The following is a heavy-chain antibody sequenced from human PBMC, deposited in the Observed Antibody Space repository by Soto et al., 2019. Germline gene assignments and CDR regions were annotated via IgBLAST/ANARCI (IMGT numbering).Heavy chain of an antibody. CDR3: AKISRSWYEIDY. D-gene: IGHD6-13*01. CDR2: ISSSGGST. J-gene: IGHJ4*02. CDR1: GFTFSSYA. V-gene: IGHV3-23*01. Sequence: GGSLRLSCAASGFTFSSYAMHWVRQAPGKGLECVSAISSSGGSTYYANSVKGRFTISRDNSKNTLYLQMNSLRAEDTAVYYCAKISRSWYEIDYWGQGTLVTVS.